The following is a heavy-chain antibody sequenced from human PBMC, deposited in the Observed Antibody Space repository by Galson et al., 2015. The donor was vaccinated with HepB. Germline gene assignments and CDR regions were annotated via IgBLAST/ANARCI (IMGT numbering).Heavy chain of an antibody. CDR1: GYTFTSYY. J-gene: IGHJ4*02. V-gene: IGHV1-46*01. CDR2: INPSGGST. D-gene: IGHD4-17*01. Sequence: SVKVSCKASGYTFTSYYMHWVRQAPGQGLEWMGIINPSGGSTSYAQKFQGRVTMTRDTSTSTVYMELSSLRSEDTAVYYCARETRDYGDYVGVDYWGQGTLVTVSS. CDR3: ARETRDYGDYVGVDY.